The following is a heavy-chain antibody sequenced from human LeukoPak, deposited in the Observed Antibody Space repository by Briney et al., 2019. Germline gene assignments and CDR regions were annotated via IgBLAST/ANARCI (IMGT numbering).Heavy chain of an antibody. CDR1: GYSISSGYY. D-gene: IGHD3-22*01. CDR2: ISHSGST. J-gene: IGHJ4*02. CDR3: ARVTGYMIEDYFDY. V-gene: IGHV4-38-2*02. Sequence: SETLSLTCSVSGYSISSGYYWGWIRQPPGKGLEWIGTISHSGSTYYNPSLKSRVTISLDTSKNQFFLRLSSVTAADTAVYYCARVTGYMIEDYFDYWGQGTLVTVSS.